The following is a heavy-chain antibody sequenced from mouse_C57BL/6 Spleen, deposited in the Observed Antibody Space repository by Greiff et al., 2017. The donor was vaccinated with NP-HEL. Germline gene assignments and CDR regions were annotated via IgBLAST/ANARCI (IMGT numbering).Heavy chain of an antibody. J-gene: IGHJ4*01. CDR1: GYSITSGYY. Sequence: DVKLQESGPGLVKPSQSLSLTCSVTGYSITSGYYWNWIRQFPGNKLEWMGYISYDGSNNYNPSLKNRISITRDTSNNQFFLKWNSVTTEDTATYYCARDYGGYAMDYWGQGTSVTVSS. CDR3: ARDYGGYAMDY. D-gene: IGHD1-1*01. V-gene: IGHV3-6*01. CDR2: ISYDGSN.